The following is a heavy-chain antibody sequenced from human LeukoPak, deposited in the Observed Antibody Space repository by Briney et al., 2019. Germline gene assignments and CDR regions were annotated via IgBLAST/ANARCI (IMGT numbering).Heavy chain of an antibody. CDR1: GGSISSSTYY. CDR3: ARHYYDSSGYPLFDY. CDR2: IYHSGST. D-gene: IGHD3-22*01. V-gene: IGHV4-39*01. J-gene: IGHJ4*02. Sequence: NASETLSLTCTVSGGSISSSTYYWDWIRQAPGKGLEWIGNIYHSGSTYYNPSLKSRVTISVDTSKNQFSLKLSSVTAADTAVYYCARHYYDSSGYPLFDYWGQGTLVTVSS.